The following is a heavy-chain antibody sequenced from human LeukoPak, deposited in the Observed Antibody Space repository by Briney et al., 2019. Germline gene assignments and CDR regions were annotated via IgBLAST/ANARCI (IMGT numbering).Heavy chain of an antibody. Sequence: GGSLRLSCAASGFTFSSYGMHWVRQAPGKGLEWVAVISYDGSNKYYADSVKGRFTISRDNSKNTLYLQMNSLRAEDTAVYYCAKDGTVDYYDYVWGSYRYTGYFDYWGQGTLVTVSS. CDR1: GFTFSSYG. V-gene: IGHV3-30*18. D-gene: IGHD3-16*02. CDR3: AKDGTVDYYDYVWGSYRYTGYFDY. J-gene: IGHJ4*02. CDR2: ISYDGSNK.